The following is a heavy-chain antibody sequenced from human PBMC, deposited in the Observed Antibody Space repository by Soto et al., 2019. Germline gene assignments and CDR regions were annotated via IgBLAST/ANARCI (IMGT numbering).Heavy chain of an antibody. V-gene: IGHV3-11*03. J-gene: IGHJ4*02. CDR2: ISSSSSDT. CDR3: ARRRPTGYYNY. D-gene: IGHD3-9*01. Sequence: GGSLRLSCAASGFPFSDYYMSWIRQAPGKGLEWVSSISSSSSDTNYAQSVKGRFTISRDNAKNSLHLQMNSLRAEDTAVYYCARRRPTGYYNYWGQGTVVTVSS. CDR1: GFPFSDYY.